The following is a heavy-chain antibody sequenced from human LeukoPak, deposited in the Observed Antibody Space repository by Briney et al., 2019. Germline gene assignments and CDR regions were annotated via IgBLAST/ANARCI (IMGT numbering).Heavy chain of an antibody. CDR1: GYTFTGYY. CDR2: INPNSGGT. CDR3: ARGTMVRGVTNPLSY. J-gene: IGHJ4*02. D-gene: IGHD3-10*01. Sequence: ASVKVSCKASGYTFTGYYMHWVRQAPGQGLEWMGWINPNSGGTNYAQKFQGWVTMTRDTSISTAYMELSRLRSDDTAVYYCARGTMVRGVTNPLSYWGQGTLVTVSS. V-gene: IGHV1-2*04.